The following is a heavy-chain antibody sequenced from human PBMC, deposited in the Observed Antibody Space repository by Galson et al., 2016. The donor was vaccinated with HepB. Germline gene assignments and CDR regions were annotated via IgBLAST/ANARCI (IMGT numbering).Heavy chain of an antibody. J-gene: IGHJ4*02. CDR2: INHSGST. D-gene: IGHD2-15*01. CDR3: ARKGLLTTPYSFDY. V-gene: IGHV4-34*01. CDR1: GESFSPYY. Sequence: ETLSLTCAVSGESFSPYYWTWIRQPPGKGLDWIGEINHSGSTDYNPSLKSRVSLSVDISKRQFSLRLNSVTAADTAVYYCARKGLLTTPYSFDYWGPGTLVTASS.